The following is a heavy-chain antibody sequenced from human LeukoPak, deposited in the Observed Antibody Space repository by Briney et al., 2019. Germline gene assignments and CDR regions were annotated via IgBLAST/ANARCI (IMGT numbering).Heavy chain of an antibody. CDR1: GFTLSSYW. Sequence: GGSLRLSCAASGFTLSSYWMHWVRQAPGKGPVWVSRINTDGSSTSYADSVKGRFTISRDNAKNTLYLQMNSLRAEDTAVYFCARGGGLDVWGQGATVTVSS. CDR3: ARGGGLDV. D-gene: IGHD3-16*01. V-gene: IGHV3-74*01. CDR2: INTDGSST. J-gene: IGHJ6*02.